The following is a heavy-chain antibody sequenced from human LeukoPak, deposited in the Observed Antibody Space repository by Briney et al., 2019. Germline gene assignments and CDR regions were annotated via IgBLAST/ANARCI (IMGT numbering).Heavy chain of an antibody. V-gene: IGHV3-74*01. J-gene: IGHJ4*02. CDR1: GFTFSSYW. Sequence: PGGSLRLSCAASGFTFSSYWMHWVRQAPGKGLVWVSRINSDGSSTSYADSVKGRFTISRDNAKNTLYLQMNSLRAEDTAVYYCASHLYYYDWAIDYWGQGTLVTVSS. CDR3: ASHLYYYDWAIDY. D-gene: IGHD3-22*01. CDR2: INSDGSST.